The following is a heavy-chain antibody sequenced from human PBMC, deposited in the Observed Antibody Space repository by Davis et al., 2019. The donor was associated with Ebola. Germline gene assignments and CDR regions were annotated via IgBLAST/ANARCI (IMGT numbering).Heavy chain of an antibody. CDR3: ATTNYDILTGYYKRDAPDY. V-gene: IGHV3-23*01. CDR2: ISGSGGST. Sequence: GGSLRLSCAASGFTFSSYAMSWVRQAPGTGLEWVSAISGSGGSTYYADSVKGRFTISRDNSKNTLYLQMNSLRAEDTAVYYCATTNYDILTGYYKRDAPDYWGQGTLVTVSS. J-gene: IGHJ4*02. D-gene: IGHD3-9*01. CDR1: GFTFSSYA.